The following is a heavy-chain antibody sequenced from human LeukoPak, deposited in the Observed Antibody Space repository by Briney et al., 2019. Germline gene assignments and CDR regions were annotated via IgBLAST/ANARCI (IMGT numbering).Heavy chain of an antibody. J-gene: IGHJ6*03. CDR3: ARDQGVTIFGVVTHYYMDV. Sequence: SQTLSLTCTVSGGSISSGSYYWSWIRQPAGKGLEWIGRIYTSGSTNYNPSLKSRVTISVDTSKNQFSLKLSSVTAADTAVYYCARDQGVTIFGVVTHYYMDVWGKGTTVTVSS. D-gene: IGHD3-3*01. CDR2: IYTSGST. CDR1: GGSISSGSYY. V-gene: IGHV4-61*02.